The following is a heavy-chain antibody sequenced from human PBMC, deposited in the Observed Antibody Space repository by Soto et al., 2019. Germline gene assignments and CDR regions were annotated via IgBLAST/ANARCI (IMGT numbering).Heavy chain of an antibody. V-gene: IGHV3-30-3*01. CDR2: ISYDGSNK. J-gene: IGHJ6*02. CDR3: ARGGAHPLGYCSSTSCFRYYYYGMDV. CDR1: GFTFSSYA. D-gene: IGHD2-2*01. Sequence: VGSLRLSCAASGFTFSSYAMHWVRQAPGKGLEWVAVISYDGSNKYYADSVKGRFTISRDNSKNTLYLQMNSLRAEDTAVYYCARGGAHPLGYCSSTSCFRYYYYGMDVWGQRTTVTASS.